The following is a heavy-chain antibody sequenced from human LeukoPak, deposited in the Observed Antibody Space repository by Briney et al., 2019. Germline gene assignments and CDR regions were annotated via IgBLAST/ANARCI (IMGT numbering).Heavy chain of an antibody. CDR2: IIGSGAST. CDR3: AKSPHDSGHSYLPFVDY. Sequence: PGGSLRLSCAASGFTFSSYAMSWVRQAPGRGLEWVSSIIGSGASTYYADSVRGRFTTSRDNSKNTLYLQLNSLRAEDTAVYYCAKSPHDSGHSYLPFVDYWGQGVLVTVSS. D-gene: IGHD4-17*01. V-gene: IGHV3-23*01. J-gene: IGHJ4*02. CDR1: GFTFSSYA.